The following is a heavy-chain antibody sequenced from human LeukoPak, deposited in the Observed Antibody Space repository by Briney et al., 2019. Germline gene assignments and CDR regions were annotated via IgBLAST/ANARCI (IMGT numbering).Heavy chain of an antibody. Sequence: GGSLRLSCAASGFTFSIYTMNWVRQAPGKGLEWVSSISSRSSYIYYADSVKGRFTISRDNAKNSLYLQMNSLRAEDTAVYYCARDPYSGYDKRVYYFDYWGQGTLVTVSS. CDR1: GFTFSIYT. CDR2: ISSRSSYI. D-gene: IGHD5-12*01. V-gene: IGHV3-21*01. CDR3: ARDPYSGYDKRVYYFDY. J-gene: IGHJ4*02.